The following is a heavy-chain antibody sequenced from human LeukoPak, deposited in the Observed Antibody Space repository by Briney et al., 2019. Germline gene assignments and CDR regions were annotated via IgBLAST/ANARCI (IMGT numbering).Heavy chain of an antibody. CDR2: IYHSGST. V-gene: IGHV4-4*02. CDR3: ARGDYGSGSFIDY. CDR1: GGSISSSNW. J-gene: IGHJ4*02. D-gene: IGHD3-10*01. Sequence: SETLSLTCAVSGGSISSSNWWSWVRQPPGKGLEWIGEIYHSGSTNYNPSLKSRVTISVDKSKNQFSLKLSSVTAADTAVYYCARGDYGSGSFIDYWGQGTLVTVSS.